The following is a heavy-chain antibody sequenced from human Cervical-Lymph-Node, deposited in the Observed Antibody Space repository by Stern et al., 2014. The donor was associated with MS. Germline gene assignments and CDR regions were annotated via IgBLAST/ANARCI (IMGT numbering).Heavy chain of an antibody. J-gene: IGHJ3*02. CDR3: AREAPVEPAATDAFDI. D-gene: IGHD2-2*01. Sequence: VQLVESGGGVVQPGRSLRLSCAASGFTFSTYGMHWVRQAPGKGLEWVAVIWSDGTNSLYADCVKGRFTSSRDNSKNTLYLQMNTLRTEDTAVYYCAREAPVEPAATDAFDIWGRGTMVAVSS. V-gene: IGHV3-33*01. CDR1: GFTFSTYG. CDR2: IWSDGTNS.